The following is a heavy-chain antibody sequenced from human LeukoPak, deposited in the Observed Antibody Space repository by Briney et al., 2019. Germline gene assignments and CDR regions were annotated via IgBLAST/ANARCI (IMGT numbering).Heavy chain of an antibody. CDR3: ARVYSSSWYGDWFDP. J-gene: IGHJ5*02. CDR2: IKQDGSEK. Sequence: GGSLRLSCAASGFTFSSYWMSWVRQAPGKGLEWVANIKQDGSEKYYVDSVKGRFTISRDNAKNSLYLQMSSLRAEDTAVYYCARVYSSSWYGDWFDPWGQGTLVTVSS. V-gene: IGHV3-7*01. CDR1: GFTFSSYW. D-gene: IGHD6-13*01.